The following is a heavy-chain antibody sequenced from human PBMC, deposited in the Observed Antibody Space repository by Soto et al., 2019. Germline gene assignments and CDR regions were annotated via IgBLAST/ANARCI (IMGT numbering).Heavy chain of an antibody. V-gene: IGHV4-39*01. D-gene: IGHD3-22*01. CDR3: ARGITMINAYDY. CDR1: GGSISSSSYY. CDR2: IYYSGST. J-gene: IGHJ4*02. Sequence: SETLSLTCTVSGGSISSSSYYWGWIRQPPGKGLEWIGSIYYSGSTYYNPSLKSRVTISVDTSKNQFSLKLSSVTAADTAVYYCARGITMINAYDYWGQGTRVTVS.